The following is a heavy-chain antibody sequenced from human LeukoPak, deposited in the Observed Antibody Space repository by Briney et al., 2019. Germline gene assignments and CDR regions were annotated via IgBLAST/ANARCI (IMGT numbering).Heavy chain of an antibody. CDR1: GGSISSGRYY. Sequence: KPSEPLSLTCTVSGGSISSGRYYWGWIRQPPGKGLEWIGSIFYSGSTHYSPSLKSRVTISVDTSKNQFSLTLSSVTAADTAVYYCSRASRGYGLEYWGQGTLVTVSS. D-gene: IGHD4-17*01. CDR2: IFYSGST. CDR3: SRASRGYGLEY. V-gene: IGHV4-39*01. J-gene: IGHJ4*02.